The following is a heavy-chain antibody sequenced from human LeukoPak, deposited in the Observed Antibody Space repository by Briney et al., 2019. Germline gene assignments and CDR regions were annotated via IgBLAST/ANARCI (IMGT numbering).Heavy chain of an antibody. V-gene: IGHV3-74*01. CDR3: ARVRIVATIFPEFDP. Sequence: GGSLRLSCAASGFTFSSYWMHWVRQAPGKGLVWASRINSDGSSTSYADSVKGRFTISRDNAKNTLYLQMNSLRAEDTAVYYCARVRIVATIFPEFDPWGQGTLVTVSS. CDR1: GFTFSSYW. J-gene: IGHJ5*02. D-gene: IGHD5-12*01. CDR2: INSDGSST.